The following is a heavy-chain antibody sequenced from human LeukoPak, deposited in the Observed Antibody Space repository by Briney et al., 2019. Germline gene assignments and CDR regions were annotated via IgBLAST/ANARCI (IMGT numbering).Heavy chain of an antibody. D-gene: IGHD3-10*01. J-gene: IGHJ5*02. CDR2: ISVAENTT. CDR1: GAAISNGYFS. Sequence: PSETLSLTCTVSGAAISNGYFSWSWIRKAAGGGLEWIGHISVAENTTNYNPSLRSRVAISLDTSKNQFPLTLKSVTASDTAIYYCARVNTIFRRVIHWFDPWGQGTLVTVSS. V-gene: IGHV4-61*09. CDR3: ARVNTIFRRVIHWFDP.